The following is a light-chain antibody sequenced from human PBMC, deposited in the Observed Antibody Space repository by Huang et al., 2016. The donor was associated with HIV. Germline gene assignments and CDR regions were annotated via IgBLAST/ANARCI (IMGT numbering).Light chain of an antibody. CDR1: QGIANH. J-gene: IGKJ3*01. Sequence: DIQMTQSPSSLSASVGDRVTISCRARQGIANHLAWYQQKPGKAPKLLVYAASALRSGVPSRFIGSGSGTEFTLTISSLQPEDVATYFCQKYDTAPRTFGPGTRVDIK. V-gene: IGKV1-27*01. CDR3: QKYDTAPRT. CDR2: AAS.